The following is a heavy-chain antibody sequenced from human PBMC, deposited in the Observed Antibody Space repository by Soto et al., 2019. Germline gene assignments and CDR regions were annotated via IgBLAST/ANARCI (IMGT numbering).Heavy chain of an antibody. J-gene: IGHJ6*02. V-gene: IGHV1-18*04. CDR2: ISSYTSNKGDT. CDR1: GYTFRNYA. Sequence: GASVKVSCKPSGYTFRNYAINWVRQAPGQGPEWMGWISSYTSNKGDTKYAQMFQGRLIMTIDTSTTTAYMELRSLRSDDTAVYYCARAELERGEVGYYGMDVWGQGTTVTVSS. D-gene: IGHD1-1*01. CDR3: ARAELERGEVGYYGMDV.